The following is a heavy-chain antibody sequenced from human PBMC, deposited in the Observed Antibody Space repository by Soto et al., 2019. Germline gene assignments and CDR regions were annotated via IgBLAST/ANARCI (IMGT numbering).Heavy chain of an antibody. CDR2: INPAGGST. J-gene: IGHJ6*02. Sequence: GSSVKLSCKAYGYSFSNSYVVWVRQAPGQGLDWMGVINPAGGSTSYAQKFQDRVTMTRDTSASTAYMDLSSLRSEDTAVYYCASSRIQLERYGMDVWG. CDR1: GYSFSNSY. D-gene: IGHD1-1*01. V-gene: IGHV1-46*01. CDR3: ASSRIQLERYGMDV.